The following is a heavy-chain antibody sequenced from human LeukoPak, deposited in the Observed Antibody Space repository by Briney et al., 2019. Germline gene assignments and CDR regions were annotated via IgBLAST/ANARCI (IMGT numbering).Heavy chain of an antibody. J-gene: IGHJ4*02. CDR1: GYSISSGYH. CDR2: MYHSGST. Sequence: PSETLSLTCTVSGYSISSGYHWGWIRQSPGKGLEWIGFMYHSGSTYYDPSLKSRVTISVDTSKNQFSLKLSSVTAADTAVYYCARRIVSSSSGFDYWGQGTLVTVSS. V-gene: IGHV4-38-2*02. CDR3: ARRIVSSSSGFDY. D-gene: IGHD6-6*01.